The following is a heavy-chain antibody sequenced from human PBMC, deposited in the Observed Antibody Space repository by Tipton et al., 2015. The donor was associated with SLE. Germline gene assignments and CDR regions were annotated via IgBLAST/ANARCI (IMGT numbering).Heavy chain of an antibody. Sequence: TLSLTCAVYGGSFSGYSWSWIRQPPGKGLEWIGEINHSGSTNYNPSLKSRVTISVDTSKNQFSLQLSSVTAADTAVYYCARQRLQPGGDYFDFWGRGTLVTVSS. CDR2: INHSGST. CDR1: GGSFSGYS. V-gene: IGHV4-34*01. J-gene: IGHJ4*01. D-gene: IGHD4-11*01. CDR3: ARQRLQPGGDYFDF.